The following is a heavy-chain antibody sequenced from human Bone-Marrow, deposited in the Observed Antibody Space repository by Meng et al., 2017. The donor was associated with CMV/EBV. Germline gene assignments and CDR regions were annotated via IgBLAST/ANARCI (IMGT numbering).Heavy chain of an antibody. V-gene: IGHV3-21*01. J-gene: IGHJ4*02. CDR1: GFTFSSYS. CDR2: ISSSSSYI. CDR3: ARDLVGYNTIDY. Sequence: GESLKISCAASGFTFSSYSMNWVRQAPGKGLEWVSSISSSSSYIYYADSVKGRFTISRDNAKNSLYLQMNSLRAEDTAVYYCARDLVGYNTIDYWGQGTLVTVPS. D-gene: IGHD5-24*01.